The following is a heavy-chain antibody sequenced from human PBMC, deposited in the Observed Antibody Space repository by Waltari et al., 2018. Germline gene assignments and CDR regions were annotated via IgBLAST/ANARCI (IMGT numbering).Heavy chain of an antibody. CDR1: GCTFMDYA. Sequence: QVQLLESGGGVVEPGWSLRLPCTASGCTFMDYALHWVRQGPGQGLGWVAVIGHDGNYQQSADSVKGRFTISRDNSKSTLYLQMNSLRAEDSAVYYCARNSDGVDFWGQGTTVTVSS. CDR3: ARNSDGVDF. V-gene: IGHV3-33*01. J-gene: IGHJ6*02. CDR2: IGHDGNYQ.